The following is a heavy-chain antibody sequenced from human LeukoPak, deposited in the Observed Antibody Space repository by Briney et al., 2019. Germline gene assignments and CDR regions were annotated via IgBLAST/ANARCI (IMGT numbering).Heavy chain of an antibody. Sequence: GGSLRLSCAASGFTFSRYAMHWVRQAPGKGLEWVAFISYDGSNKYYADSVKGRFTISRDNSKNTLYLQMNSLRAEDTAVYYCARAGCSSTSCSHHDWGQGTLVTVSS. V-gene: IGHV3-30-3*01. CDR2: ISYDGSNK. CDR3: ARAGCSSTSCSHHD. J-gene: IGHJ4*02. CDR1: GFTFSRYA. D-gene: IGHD2-2*01.